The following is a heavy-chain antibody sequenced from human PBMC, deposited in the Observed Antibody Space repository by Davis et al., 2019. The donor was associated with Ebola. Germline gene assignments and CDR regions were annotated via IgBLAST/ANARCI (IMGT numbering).Heavy chain of an antibody. CDR1: GFTFSSYW. Sequence: GESLKISCAASGFTFSSYWMHWVRQVPGKGLVWVSRINSDGSSTIYADSVKGRFTISRDNAKNTLYLQMNSLRPEDTAVYYCVRGRAGNYFDYWGQGTLVTVSS. CDR3: VRGRAGNYFDY. J-gene: IGHJ4*02. V-gene: IGHV3-74*01. CDR2: INSDGSST.